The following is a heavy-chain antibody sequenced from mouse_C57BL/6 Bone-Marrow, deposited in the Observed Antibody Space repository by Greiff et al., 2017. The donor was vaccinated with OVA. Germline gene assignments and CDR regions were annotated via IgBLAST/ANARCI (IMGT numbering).Heavy chain of an antibody. V-gene: IGHV6-6*01. CDR2: IRNKANNHST. Sequence: EVQVVESGGGLVQPGGSMKLSCAASGFTFSDAWMDWVRQSPEKGLEWVAEIRNKANNHSTYYAESVKGRFTISRDDSKSSVYLQMNSLRAEDTGIYYYTRDEGYGSYWYFDVWGTGTTVTVSS. CDR1: GFTFSDAW. J-gene: IGHJ1*03. D-gene: IGHD2-10*02. CDR3: TRDEGYGSYWYFDV.